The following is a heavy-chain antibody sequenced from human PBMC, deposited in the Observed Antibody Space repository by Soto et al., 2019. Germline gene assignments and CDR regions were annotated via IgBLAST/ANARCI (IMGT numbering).Heavy chain of an antibody. CDR2: TYYRFKWYN. V-gene: IGHV6-1*01. Sequence: PSQALSLTCALSGDSVSSNRAAWNWYRQSPSRGLEWLGRTYYRFKWYNDYAVSVKSRITINPDTSKNQFSLQLNSVTPEDTAVYYCARHDYGDSNFDFWGQGTQVTSPQ. J-gene: IGHJ4*02. CDR3: ARHDYGDSNFDF. D-gene: IGHD4-17*01. CDR1: GDSVSSNRAA.